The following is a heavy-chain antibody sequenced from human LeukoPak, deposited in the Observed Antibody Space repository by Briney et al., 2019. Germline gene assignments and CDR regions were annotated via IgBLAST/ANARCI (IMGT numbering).Heavy chain of an antibody. V-gene: IGHV3-21*01. CDR2: ISSSSSYI. CDR1: GFTFSSYS. D-gene: IGHD3-22*01. J-gene: IGHJ4*02. CDR3: ARARDLPTKTSGLISGYPHY. Sequence: GGSLRLSCAASGFTFSSYSMNWVRQAPGKGLEWVSSISSSSSYIYYADSVKGRFTISRDNAKNSLYLQMNSLRAEDTAVYYCARARDLPTKTSGLISGYPHYWGQGTLVTVSS.